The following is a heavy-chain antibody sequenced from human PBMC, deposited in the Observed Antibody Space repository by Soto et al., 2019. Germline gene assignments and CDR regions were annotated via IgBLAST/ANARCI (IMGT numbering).Heavy chain of an antibody. V-gene: IGHV4-59*01. CDR2: IYYSGST. Sequence: PSETLSLTCTVSGGSISSYYWSWIRQPPGKGLEWIGYIYYSGSTNYNPSLKSRVTISVDTSRGQFSLRLSSVTAADTAIYYCASALVVARSYYFDYWGQGTLVTVSS. CDR1: GGSISSYY. CDR3: ASALVVARSYYFDY. D-gene: IGHD2-15*01. J-gene: IGHJ4*02.